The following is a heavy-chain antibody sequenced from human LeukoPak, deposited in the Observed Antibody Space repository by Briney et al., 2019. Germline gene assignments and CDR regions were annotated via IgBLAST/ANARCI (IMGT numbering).Heavy chain of an antibody. CDR1: GYTFTRYY. CDR2: INPSGGDT. V-gene: IGHV1-46*01. Sequence: ASVKVSCKASGYTFTRYYMHWVRQAHGQGLEWMGMINPSGGDTTYAQKLQGRVTMTRDTTTSTVYMELSSLRSEDTAVYYCARENGGEDYWGQGTLVTVSS. J-gene: IGHJ4*02. D-gene: IGHD2-21*01. CDR3: ARENGGEDY.